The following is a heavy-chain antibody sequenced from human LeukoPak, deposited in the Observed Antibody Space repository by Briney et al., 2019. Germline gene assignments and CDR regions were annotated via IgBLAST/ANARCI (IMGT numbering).Heavy chain of an antibody. CDR1: GFTFSSYG. CDR3: AREGNYYYYMDV. Sequence: PGGSLRLSCAASGFTFSSYGMHWVRQAPGKGLEWVAVISYDGSNKYYADSVKGRFTISRDNSKNTLYLQMNSLRAEDTAVYYCAREGNYYYYMDVWGKGTTVTVSS. J-gene: IGHJ6*03. V-gene: IGHV3-30*03. CDR2: ISYDGSNK.